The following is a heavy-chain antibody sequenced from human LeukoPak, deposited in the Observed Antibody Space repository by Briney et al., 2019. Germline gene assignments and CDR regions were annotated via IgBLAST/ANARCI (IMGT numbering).Heavy chain of an antibody. CDR2: IHHSGHT. CDR3: ARYCSSTSCPFDY. D-gene: IGHD2-2*01. Sequence: SETLSLTCTVSSGSISSYYWSWIRQPPGKGLEWVGYIHHSGHTYDNPSLQSRVIISMDKSKNQFSLKLNSVTAADTAVYYCARYCSSTSCPFDYWGQGALVTVSS. CDR1: SGSISSYY. J-gene: IGHJ4*02. V-gene: IGHV4-59*06.